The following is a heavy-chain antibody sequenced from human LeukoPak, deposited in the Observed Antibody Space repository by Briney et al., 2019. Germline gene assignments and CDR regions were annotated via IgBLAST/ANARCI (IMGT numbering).Heavy chain of an antibody. CDR1: GFTFSNSA. CDR2: ISGSGVNT. Sequence: GGSLRLSCAASGFTFSNSAMSWVRQAPGKRLEWVSSISGSGVNTYYADSVKGRFTIFRDNSKNTLYLQMNSLRVEDTAVYCCAKEIVPPSGYYFDYWGQGTLVTVSS. D-gene: IGHD6-6*01. J-gene: IGHJ4*02. V-gene: IGHV3-23*01. CDR3: AKEIVPPSGYYFDY.